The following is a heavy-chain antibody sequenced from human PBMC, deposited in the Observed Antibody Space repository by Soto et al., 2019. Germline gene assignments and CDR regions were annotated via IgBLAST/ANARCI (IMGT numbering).Heavy chain of an antibody. V-gene: IGHV5-51*01. Sequence: GESLKISCKGSGYSFTSYWIGWVRQMPGKGLEWMGIIYPGDSDTRYSPSFQGQVTISVDKSISAAYLQWSSLKASDTAMYYCARRKNYYESSGPIDYWGQGTLVTVSS. CDR3: ARRKNYYESSGPIDY. D-gene: IGHD3-22*01. CDR2: IYPGDSDT. J-gene: IGHJ4*02. CDR1: GYSFTSYW.